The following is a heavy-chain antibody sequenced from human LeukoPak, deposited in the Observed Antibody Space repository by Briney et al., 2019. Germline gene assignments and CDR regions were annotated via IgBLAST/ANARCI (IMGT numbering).Heavy chain of an antibody. CDR2: ISGSGGST. D-gene: IGHD2-15*01. CDR1: GFTFSSYA. CDR3: AKFAGRVVAATRSFDY. J-gene: IGHJ4*02. Sequence: PGRSLRLSCAASGFTFSSYAMSWVRQAPGKGLEWVSAISGSGGSTYYADSVKGRFTISRDNSKNTLYLQMNSLRAEDTAVYYCAKFAGRVVAATRSFDYWGQGTLVTVSS. V-gene: IGHV3-23*01.